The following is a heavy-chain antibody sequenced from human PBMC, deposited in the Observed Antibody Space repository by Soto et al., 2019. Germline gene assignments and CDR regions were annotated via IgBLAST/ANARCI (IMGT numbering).Heavy chain of an antibody. CDR2: ISSTATYT. V-gene: IGHV3-11*06. Sequence: PGVSLRLSFAASGFSFSDYYMNWIRQAPGKGLEWLSYISSTATYTNYADSVRGRFTISRDSAKNSLYLDMNGLRAEDTAVYYCARARLVVEGRFDYWGQGTLVTVSS. D-gene: IGHD3-22*01. CDR3: ARARLVVEGRFDY. CDR1: GFSFSDYY. J-gene: IGHJ4*02.